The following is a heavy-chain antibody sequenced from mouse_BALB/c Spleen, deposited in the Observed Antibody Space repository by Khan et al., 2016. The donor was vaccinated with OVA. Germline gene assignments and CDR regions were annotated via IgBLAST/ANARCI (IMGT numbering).Heavy chain of an antibody. J-gene: IGHJ3*01. V-gene: IGHV1-9*01. Sequence: QVQLKESGAELMKPGASVKISCKATGYTFSSYWIEWVKQRPGHGLEWIGEILPGSNSSNYNERFKGRATITADTSSNTAYIQLSSLTSEDSAIYYWARGNYYGSTSWFGYWGQGTLVTVST. CDR1: GYTFSSYW. D-gene: IGHD1-1*01. CDR3: ARGNYYGSTSWFGY. CDR2: ILPGSNSS.